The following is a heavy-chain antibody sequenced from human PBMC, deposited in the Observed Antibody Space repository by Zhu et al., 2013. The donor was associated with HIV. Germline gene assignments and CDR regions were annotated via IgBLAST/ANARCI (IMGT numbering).Heavy chain of an antibody. Sequence: QVQLVQSGADLKKPGASVTVSCKASGYTFTGHFLHWVRQAPGQGLEWMGWINPNTGGTNFGQKFRGRVTVTRDTSTTTASMELTSLRSDDTAVYFCARGSSPGTSATWLDTWGQGTLVSVSS. CDR1: GYTFTGHF. CDR3: ARGSSPGTSATWLDT. D-gene: IGHD3-10*01. CDR2: INPNTGGT. V-gene: IGHV1-2*02. J-gene: IGHJ5*01.